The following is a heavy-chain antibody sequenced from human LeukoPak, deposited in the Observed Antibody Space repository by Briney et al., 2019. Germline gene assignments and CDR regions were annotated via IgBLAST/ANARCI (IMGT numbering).Heavy chain of an antibody. CDR3: AKDVGKWESLHFFDY. V-gene: IGHV3-23*01. CDR1: GFTFSNYA. J-gene: IGHJ4*02. D-gene: IGHD1-26*01. Sequence: GGSLRLSCAASGFTFSNYAMSWVRQAPGKGLEWISGISGSGASTYYADSVKGRFTISRDDSRNTLYLQMNSLRGDDTAVYYCAKDVGKWESLHFFDYWGQGTLVTVSS. CDR2: ISGSGAST.